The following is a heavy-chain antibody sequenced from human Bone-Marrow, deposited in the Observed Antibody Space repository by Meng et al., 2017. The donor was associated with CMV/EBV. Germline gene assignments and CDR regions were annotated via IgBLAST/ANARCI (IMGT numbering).Heavy chain of an antibody. D-gene: IGHD1-7*01. Sequence: GGSLRLSCAASGFIFSSYAMHWVRQAPGKGLEWVAFIRYDGSNKYYADSVKGRFTISRDNSKNTLYLQMNSLRAEDTAVYYCAKMPGTTGRGYYYYGMAVWGQGTTVTGSS. CDR1: GFIFSSYA. J-gene: IGHJ6*01. CDR3: AKMPGTTGRGYYYYGMAV. V-gene: IGHV3-30*02. CDR2: IRYDGSNK.